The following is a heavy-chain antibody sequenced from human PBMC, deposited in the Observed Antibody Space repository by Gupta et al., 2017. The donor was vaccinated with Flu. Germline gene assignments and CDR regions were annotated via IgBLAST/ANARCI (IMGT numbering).Heavy chain of an antibody. CDR2: IDSRGST. D-gene: IGHD3-22*01. CDR3: ARDSSAFYYGSSGYYYFDS. Sequence: QVHLQESGPGLVHPSETLSLTCIVSDGSISGYYWSWIRQSPGKGLEWMGHIDSRGSTKYNPSLRGRVTISVDTSKTQVSLKLSSVTAADTAVYYCARDSSAFYYGSSGYYYFDSWGQGTLVTVSS. V-gene: IGHV4-59*01. J-gene: IGHJ4*02. CDR1: DGSISGYY.